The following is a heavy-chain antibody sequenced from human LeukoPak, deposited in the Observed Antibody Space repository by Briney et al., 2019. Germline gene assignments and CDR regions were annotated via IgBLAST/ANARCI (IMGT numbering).Heavy chain of an antibody. J-gene: IGHJ6*04. V-gene: IGHV3-30-3*01. CDR2: ISYDGSNT. Sequence: SGGSLRLSCAASGFTFSNYPMHWVRQAPGKGLEWVAVISYDGSNTYHADSVKGRFTISRDNAKNSLYLQMNSLRAEDTAVYYCAELGITMIGGVWGKGTTVTISS. D-gene: IGHD3-10*02. CDR3: AELGITMIGGV. CDR1: GFTFSNYP.